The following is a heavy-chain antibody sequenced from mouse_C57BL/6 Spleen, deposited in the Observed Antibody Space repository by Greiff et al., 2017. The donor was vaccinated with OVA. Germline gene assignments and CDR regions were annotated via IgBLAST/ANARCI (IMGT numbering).Heavy chain of an antibody. D-gene: IGHD1-1*01. CDR3: ARYYGSPYYFDY. V-gene: IGHV1-19*01. J-gene: IGHJ2*01. CDR2: INPYNGGT. CDR1: GYTFTDYY. Sequence: EVQLQQSGPVLVKPGASVTMSCKASGYTFTDYYMNWVKQSHGKSLEWIGVINPYNGGTSYNQKFKGKATLTVDKSSSTAYMELNSLTSADSAVYYCARYYGSPYYFDYWGQGTTLTVSS.